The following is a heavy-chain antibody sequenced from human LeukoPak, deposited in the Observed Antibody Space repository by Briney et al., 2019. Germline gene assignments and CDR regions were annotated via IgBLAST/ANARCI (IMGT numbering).Heavy chain of an antibody. J-gene: IGHJ3*02. CDR1: GFTFGTYT. Sequence: GGSLRLSCAAPGFTFGTYTMTWIRQAPGKGLEWVSSFSSSGGRTYYADSVKGRFTISRDNSKNTLYLQMNSLRAEDTAVYYCARDFWPYDNDAFDIWGQGTMVTVSS. CDR3: ARDFWPYDNDAFDI. V-gene: IGHV3-23*01. D-gene: IGHD3-22*01. CDR2: FSSSGGRT.